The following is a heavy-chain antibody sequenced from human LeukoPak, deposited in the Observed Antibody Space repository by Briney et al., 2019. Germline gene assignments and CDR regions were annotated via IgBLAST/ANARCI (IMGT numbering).Heavy chain of an antibody. V-gene: IGHV4-59*01. CDR3: ARDWGIRTTKYNAFDV. D-gene: IGHD3-16*01. J-gene: IGHJ3*01. CDR2: ISYGGST. Sequence: PSETLSLTCTVSGGSMRDYSWSWIRQAPGKGLEWIGSISYGGSTNFNPSLESRVAISVDTSQNRFSLKLMSVTAADTAVYSCARDWGIRTTKYNAFDVWGRGTMVTVSS. CDR1: GGSMRDYS.